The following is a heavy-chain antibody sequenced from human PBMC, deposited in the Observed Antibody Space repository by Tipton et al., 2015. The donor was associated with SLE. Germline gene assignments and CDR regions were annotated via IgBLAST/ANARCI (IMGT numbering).Heavy chain of an antibody. CDR3: TIGHYRPF. D-gene: IGHD1-14*01. V-gene: IGHV3-9*01. J-gene: IGHJ4*02. CDR2: ISWNSRSI. CDR1: GFRFDDYA. Sequence: LSLTCTTSGFRFDDYAMHWVRQAPGKGLEWVSGISWNSRSIGYADSVKGRFSISRDNAKSTVYLQMNSLSADDTAIYYCTIGHYRPFRGQGTLVTVSS.